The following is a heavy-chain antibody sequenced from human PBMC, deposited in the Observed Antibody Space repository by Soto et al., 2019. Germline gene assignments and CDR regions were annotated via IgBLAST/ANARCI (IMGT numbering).Heavy chain of an antibody. V-gene: IGHV4-31*03. CDR1: GGSISSGGYY. CDR2: IYYSGST. CDR3: ARDRGEWTTVVEDYYYYYGMDV. D-gene: IGHD4-17*01. Sequence: SETLSLTCTVSGGSISSGGYYWSWIRQHPGKGLEWIGYIYYSGSTYYNPSLKSRVTISVDTSKNQFSLKLSSVTAADTAVYYCARDRGEWTTVVEDYYYYYGMDVWGQGTTVTVSS. J-gene: IGHJ6*02.